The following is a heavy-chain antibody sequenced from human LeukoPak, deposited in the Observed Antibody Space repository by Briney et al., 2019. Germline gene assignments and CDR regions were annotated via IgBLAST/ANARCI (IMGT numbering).Heavy chain of an antibody. V-gene: IGHV3-23*01. CDR2: ISGSGGTT. D-gene: IGHD6-13*01. CDR1: GFTFSNYA. J-gene: IGHJ4*02. CDR3: AKQQLLTPGPQHH. Sequence: PGGSLRLSCAASGFTFSNYAMNWVRQAPGKGLEWVSGISGSGGTTYYADSVKGRFTISRDNSKITLYLRMNSLRAEDTAVYYCAKQQLLTPGPQHHWGQGTLVTVSS.